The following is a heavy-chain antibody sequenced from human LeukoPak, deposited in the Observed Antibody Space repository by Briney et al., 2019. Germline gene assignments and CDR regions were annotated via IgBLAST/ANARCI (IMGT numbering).Heavy chain of an antibody. Sequence: PGGSLRLSCAASGFIFDEYAMHWVRQASGKGLEWVSHISWNSGSTAYADSVKGRFTISRDNAKNSLYLQMDSLRPEDTALYYCAKVVFGGATRVGAFDIWGQGTMVTVSS. CDR2: ISWNSGST. D-gene: IGHD3-10*01. V-gene: IGHV3-9*01. CDR1: GFIFDEYA. J-gene: IGHJ3*02. CDR3: AKVVFGGATRVGAFDI.